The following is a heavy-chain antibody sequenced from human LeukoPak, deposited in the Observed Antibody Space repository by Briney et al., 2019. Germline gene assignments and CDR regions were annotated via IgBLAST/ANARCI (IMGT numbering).Heavy chain of an antibody. J-gene: IGHJ4*02. CDR2: ISGSGGRT. CDR1: GFTFRSYA. Sequence: PGGSLRLSCAASGFTFRSYAMSWVRQAPGKGLEWVSAISGSGGRTYYADSVKGRFTISRDNSKNTLYLQMNSLRAEDTAVYYCANGGFGGVIVLTGDYWGQGTLVTVSS. V-gene: IGHV3-23*01. D-gene: IGHD3-16*02. CDR3: ANGGFGGVIVLTGDY.